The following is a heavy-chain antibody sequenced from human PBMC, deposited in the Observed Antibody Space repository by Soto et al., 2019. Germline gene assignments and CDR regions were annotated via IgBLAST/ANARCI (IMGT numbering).Heavy chain of an antibody. V-gene: IGHV3-23*01. D-gene: IGHD2-8*01. J-gene: IGHJ6*02. Sequence: PGGSLRLSCAASGFTVTSHAMSWVRQAPGKGLEWVSSISGSGDGTYYGDSVKGRFTISRDSSSSILYLEMKNLRGEDTAVYFCTRSRRSILMVYGFGGMDVWGQGTTVTVSS. CDR3: TRSRRSILMVYGFGGMDV. CDR2: ISGSGDGT. CDR1: GFTVTSHA.